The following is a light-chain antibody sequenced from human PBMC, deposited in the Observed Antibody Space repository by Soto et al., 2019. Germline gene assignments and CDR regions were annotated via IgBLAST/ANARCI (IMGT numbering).Light chain of an antibody. Sequence: QSVLTQPPSASGSPGQSVAISCTGTSSDVGGYNYVSWYQQHPGKAPKLMIYEVNKRPSGVPDRFSGSKSGNTASLTVSGLQAEDEADYYCSSYTSSRTYVFGAGTKVIVL. V-gene: IGLV2-8*01. CDR2: EVN. CDR3: SSYTSSRTYV. CDR1: SSDVGGYNY. J-gene: IGLJ1*01.